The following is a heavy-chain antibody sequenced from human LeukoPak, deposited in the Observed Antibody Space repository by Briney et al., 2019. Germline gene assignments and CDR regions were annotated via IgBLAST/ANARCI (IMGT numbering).Heavy chain of an antibody. CDR1: GGSFSGYY. D-gene: IGHD3-10*01. CDR3: ARHRLGHYYYYMDV. V-gene: IGHV4-34*01. CDR2: INHSGST. Sequence: PSETLSLTCAVYGGSFSGYYWSWIRQPPGKGLEWIGEINHSGSTNYNPSLKSRVTISVDTSKNQFSLKLSSVTAADTAVYYCARHRLGHYYYYMDVWGKGTTVTISS. J-gene: IGHJ6*03.